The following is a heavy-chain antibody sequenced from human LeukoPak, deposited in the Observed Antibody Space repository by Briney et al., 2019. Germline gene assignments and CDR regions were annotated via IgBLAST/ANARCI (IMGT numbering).Heavy chain of an antibody. J-gene: IGHJ3*01. CDR3: ARGNPNRNALDL. CDR1: GFTLNSYL. V-gene: IGHV3-7*01. Sequence: GGSLRLSCAASGFTLNSYLMSLVRQASGRGPEWVVNIKKDGSEGIYLDSVKGRFNVSRDNAKNSLFLQMNSLRGEDTAVYYCARGNPNRNALDLWGQGTMVTISS. CDR2: IKKDGSEG. D-gene: IGHD1-14*01.